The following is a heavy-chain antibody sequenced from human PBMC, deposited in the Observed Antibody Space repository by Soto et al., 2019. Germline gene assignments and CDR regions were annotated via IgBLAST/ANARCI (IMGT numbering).Heavy chain of an antibody. J-gene: IGHJ5*02. V-gene: IGHV1-69*13. D-gene: IGHD2-15*01. Sequence: SVKISCKASGGTFSSYAISWVRQAPGQGLEWMGGIIPIFGTANYAQKFQGRVTITADESTSTAYMELGSLTSEDTAVYYCARALNVVAATDLDHWRQGSLVTVSS. CDR1: GGTFSSYA. CDR2: IIPIFGTA. CDR3: ARALNVVAATDLDH.